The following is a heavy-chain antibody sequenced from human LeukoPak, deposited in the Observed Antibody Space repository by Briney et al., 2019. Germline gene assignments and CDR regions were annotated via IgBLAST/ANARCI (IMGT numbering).Heavy chain of an antibody. CDR1: GFTFSSYS. CDR3: ASDGCSGGSCKDGY. D-gene: IGHD2-15*01. CDR2: ISSSSSYI. J-gene: IGHJ4*02. V-gene: IGHV3-21*01. Sequence: GGSLRLSCAASGFTFSSYSMNWVRQAPGKGLEWVSSISSSSSYIYYADSVKGQFTISRDNAKNSLYLQMNSLRAEDTAVYYCASDGCSGGSCKDGYWGQGTLVTVSS.